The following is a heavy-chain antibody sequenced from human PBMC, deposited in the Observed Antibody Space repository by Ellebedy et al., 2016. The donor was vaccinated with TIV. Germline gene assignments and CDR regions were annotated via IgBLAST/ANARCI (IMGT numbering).Heavy chain of an antibody. CDR2: IKSKTDTGRA. J-gene: IGHJ4*02. CDR1: GLTFDNAW. Sequence: PGGSLRLSCAPSGLTFDNAWLSWVRQLPGKGLEWVGRIKSKTDTGRANYAAPLKGRFTISRDDSKNTLYLQMDSLETEDTAVYFCTTGVCSGGSCPFDFWGQGTLVTVSS. V-gene: IGHV3-15*01. D-gene: IGHD2-15*01. CDR3: TTGVCSGGSCPFDF.